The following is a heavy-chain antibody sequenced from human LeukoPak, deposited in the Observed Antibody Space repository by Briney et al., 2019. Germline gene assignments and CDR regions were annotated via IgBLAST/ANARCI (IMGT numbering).Heavy chain of an antibody. CDR3: ARDGYGEDYYYMDV. CDR1: GGSISSSSYY. Sequence: SETLSLTCTVSGGSISSSSYYWGWIRQPPGKGLEWIGSIYYSGSTYYNPSLKSRVTISVDTSKNQFSLKLSSVTAADTAVYYCARDGYGEDYYYMDVWGKGTTVTISS. J-gene: IGHJ6*03. V-gene: IGHV4-39*02. D-gene: IGHD4-17*01. CDR2: IYYSGST.